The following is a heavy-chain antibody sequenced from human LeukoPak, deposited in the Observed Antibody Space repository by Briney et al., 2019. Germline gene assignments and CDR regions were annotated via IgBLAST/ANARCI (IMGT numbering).Heavy chain of an antibody. CDR3: VRDRDYGGTPKGYFQH. J-gene: IGHJ1*01. D-gene: IGHD4-23*01. CDR1: GDSVSSNSAA. Sequence: SQTLSLTCAISGDSVSSNSAAWNWIRQSPSRGLEWLGRTYYRSKWYNDYAVSVKSRITINPDTSKNQFSLQLNSVTPEDTAVYYCVRDRDYGGTPKGYFQHWGQGTLVTVSS. V-gene: IGHV6-1*01. CDR2: TYYRSKWYN.